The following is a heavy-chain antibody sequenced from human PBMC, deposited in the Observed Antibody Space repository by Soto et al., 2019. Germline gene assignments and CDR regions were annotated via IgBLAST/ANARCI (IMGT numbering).Heavy chain of an antibody. CDR2: TGGGGVST. CDR1: GFTFRSYA. V-gene: IGHV3-23*01. J-gene: IGHJ3*02. Sequence: EVQLLESGGGLVEPGGSLRLSCAASGFTFRSYAMTWVRQAPGKGLEWVSYTGGGGVSTYYADSVKGRVTSSRDDSKNTLYLQMNSLRAEDTALYYCAKIVGGGSHHDAFDIWGQGTRVTVSS. D-gene: IGHD2-15*01. CDR3: AKIVGGGSHHDAFDI.